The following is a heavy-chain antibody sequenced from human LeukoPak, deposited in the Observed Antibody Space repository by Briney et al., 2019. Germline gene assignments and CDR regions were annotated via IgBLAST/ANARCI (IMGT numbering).Heavy chain of an antibody. V-gene: IGHV4-34*01. J-gene: IGHJ4*02. CDR1: GGSFSGYY. Sequence: SETLSLTCAVYGGSFSGYYWSWIRQPPGKGLEWIGEINHSGSTNYNPSLKSRVTISVDTSKNQFSLKLSSVTAADTAVYYCARGSRVIKVDTATGAYFDYWGQGTLVTVSS. CDR2: INHSGST. CDR3: ARGSRVIKVDTATGAYFDY. D-gene: IGHD5-18*01.